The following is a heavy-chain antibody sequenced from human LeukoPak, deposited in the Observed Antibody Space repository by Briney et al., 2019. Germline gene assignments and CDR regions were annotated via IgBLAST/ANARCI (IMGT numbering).Heavy chain of an antibody. V-gene: IGHV4-30-4*01. D-gene: IGHD4-17*01. CDR3: ARSFGDYRFSFFDS. CDR2: IYYTVIT. J-gene: IGHJ4*02. CDR1: GGSISSGDYY. Sequence: SETLSLTCTVSGGSISSGDYYWSWIRQPPGKGLEWIGYIYYTVITYYNPSLNSRVTISVDTSKNQFSLKLSSVTAADTAVYYCARSFGDYRFSFFDSWGQGTLVTVSS.